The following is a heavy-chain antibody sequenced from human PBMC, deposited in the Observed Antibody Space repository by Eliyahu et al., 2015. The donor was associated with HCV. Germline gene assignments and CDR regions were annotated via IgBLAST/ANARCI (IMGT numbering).Heavy chain of an antibody. V-gene: IGHV3-15*01. CDR1: GFTFTSAW. J-gene: IGHJ4*02. Sequence: EVQLVESGGGLVKPGESLTLSCAASGFTFTSAWTSWVRRAPGKGLEWLGRIANGDGSTDYAAPVKGRFTFSRDESKKTAYLQLSNLKTEDTAIYYCATWYYYGSGRPFDYWGRGTLVTVSS. D-gene: IGHD3-10*01. CDR3: ATWYYYGSGRPFDY. CDR2: IANGDGST.